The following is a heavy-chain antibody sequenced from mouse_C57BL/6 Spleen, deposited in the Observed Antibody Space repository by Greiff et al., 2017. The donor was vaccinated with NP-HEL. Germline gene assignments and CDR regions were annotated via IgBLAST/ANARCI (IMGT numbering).Heavy chain of an antibody. D-gene: IGHD2-5*01. Sequence: QVQLKQPGAELVKPGASVKLSCKASGYTFTSYWMHWVKQRPGQGLEWIGMIHPNSGSTNYNEKFKSKATLTVDKSSSTAYMQLSSLTSEDSAVYYCARRSNPDYWYFDVWGTGTTVTVSS. V-gene: IGHV1-64*01. CDR1: GYTFTSYW. CDR3: ARRSNPDYWYFDV. CDR2: IHPNSGST. J-gene: IGHJ1*03.